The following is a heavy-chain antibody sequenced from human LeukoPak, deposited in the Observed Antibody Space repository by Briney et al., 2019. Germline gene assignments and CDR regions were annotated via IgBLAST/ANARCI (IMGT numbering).Heavy chain of an antibody. J-gene: IGHJ6*02. V-gene: IGHV4-59*01. CDR2: IYYSGST. Sequence: SETLSLTCTVSGGSTSSYYWSWIRQPPGKGLEWIGYIYYSGSTNYNPSLKSRVTISVDTSKNQFSLKLSSVTAADTAVYYCARELGYCSSTSCQNPSYYYYGMDVWGQGTTVTVSS. CDR3: ARELGYCSSTSCQNPSYYYYGMDV. D-gene: IGHD2-2*01. CDR1: GGSTSSYY.